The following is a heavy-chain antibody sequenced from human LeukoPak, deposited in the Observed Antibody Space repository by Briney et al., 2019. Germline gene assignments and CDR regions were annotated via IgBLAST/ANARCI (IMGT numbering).Heavy chain of an antibody. CDR3: ARDPAGSGFAFDS. D-gene: IGHD1-1*01. Sequence: GGSLRLSCAASGFIFSNDAMHWVRQAPGKGLEWVAFIWSDGSNKYYADSVKGRFTISRDNSEDTLYLQMNSLRVEDTAVYYCARDPAGSGFAFDSWGQGALVTVSS. CDR2: IWSDGSNK. J-gene: IGHJ4*02. CDR1: GFIFSNDA. V-gene: IGHV3-33*01.